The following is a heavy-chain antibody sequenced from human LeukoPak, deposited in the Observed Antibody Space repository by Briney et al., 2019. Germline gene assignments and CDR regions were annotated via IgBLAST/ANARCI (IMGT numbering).Heavy chain of an antibody. CDR2: IYYSGRT. D-gene: IGHD3-22*01. CDR3: ARETRNYYDSTGYYLIDY. CDR1: GGSISSSNYY. V-gene: IGHV4-39*07. J-gene: IGHJ4*02. Sequence: PSETLSLTCTVSGGSISSSNYYWGWIRQPPGKGLEWIGSIYYSGRTYYNPSLKSRVTISVDTSKNQFSLKLTSVTAADTAVYYCARETRNYYDSTGYYLIDYWGQGTLVTVSS.